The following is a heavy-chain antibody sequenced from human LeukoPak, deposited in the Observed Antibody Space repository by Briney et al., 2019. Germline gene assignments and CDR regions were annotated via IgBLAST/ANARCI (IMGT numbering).Heavy chain of an antibody. V-gene: IGHV4-59*08. CDR3: ARLTLLYHYDSSGYYYFDY. J-gene: IGHJ4*02. D-gene: IGHD3-22*01. CDR1: GGSISRYY. Sequence: SETLSLTCTVSGGSISRYYWSWIRQPPGKGLEWIGYIYDSGSTNYNPSLKSRVTTSVDTSKNQFSLKLSSVTVADTAVYYCARLTLLYHYDSSGYYYFDYWGQGTLVTVSP. CDR2: IYDSGST.